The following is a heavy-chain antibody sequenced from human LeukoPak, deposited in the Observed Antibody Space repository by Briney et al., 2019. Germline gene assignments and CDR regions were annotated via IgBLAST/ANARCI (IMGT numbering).Heavy chain of an antibody. CDR1: GGSISSSSYY. J-gene: IGHJ4*02. V-gene: IGHV4-39*01. D-gene: IGHD5-18*01. CDR3: ARHYAKEIQPLSFDY. CDR2: IYYSGST. Sequence: ASETLSLTCTVSGGSISSSSYYWGWIRQPPGKGLEWIGSIYYSGSTYDNPSLKSRVTISVDTSKSQFSLRLSSVTAADTAVYYCARHYAKEIQPLSFDYWGQGTLVTVSS.